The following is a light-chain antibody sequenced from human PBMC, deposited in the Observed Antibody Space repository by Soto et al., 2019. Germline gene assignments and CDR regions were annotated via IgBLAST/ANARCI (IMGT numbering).Light chain of an antibody. CDR3: QQRSKWLA. V-gene: IGKV3-11*01. CDR2: DAS. CDR1: QSVSSY. Sequence: TQSPSTLSLSPLERDKIYCRASQSVSSYLAWYQQKPGQAPRVLIYDASNRATGIPARFSGSGSGTDFTLTISSLEPEDFAVYYCQQRSKWLAFGGGTKVDI. J-gene: IGKJ4*01.